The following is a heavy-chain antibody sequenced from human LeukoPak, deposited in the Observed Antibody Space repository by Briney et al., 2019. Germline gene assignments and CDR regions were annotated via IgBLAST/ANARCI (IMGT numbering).Heavy chain of an antibody. CDR2: INWNGGGT. J-gene: IGHJ4*02. Sequence: GGSLRLSCAASEFIFDDYAMSWVRQAPGKGLEWVSGINWNGGGTAYADSVKGRFTISRDNAKNTLYLQMNSLRAEDTAVYYCARDWFHAIDYWGQGTLVTVSS. CDR1: EFIFDDYA. V-gene: IGHV3-20*04. D-gene: IGHD2/OR15-2a*01. CDR3: ARDWFHAIDY.